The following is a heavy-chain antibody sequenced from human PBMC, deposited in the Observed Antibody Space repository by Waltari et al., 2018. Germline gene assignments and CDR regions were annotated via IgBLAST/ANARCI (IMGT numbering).Heavy chain of an antibody. CDR3: ARRSCNGECYAPYVY. J-gene: IGHJ4*02. CDR2: INPKSGGT. V-gene: IGHV1-2*04. Sequence: QVLLVQSGAEVTKPGAPATVSCQPSGYTFTDSPIHWVRQAPGQGRELMGWINPKSGGTYYAQTFQGWVTMTRDTSTSTGYMELSSLKSDDTAVYYCARRSCNGECYAPYVYWGQGTLVTVSS. D-gene: IGHD2-8*01. CDR1: GYTFTDSP.